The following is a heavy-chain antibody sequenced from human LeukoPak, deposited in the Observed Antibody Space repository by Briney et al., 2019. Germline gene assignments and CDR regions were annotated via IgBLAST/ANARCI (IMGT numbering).Heavy chain of an antibody. D-gene: IGHD6-19*01. CDR1: GFTFSSYA. CDR3: AKDVSHSSGCPGSY. Sequence: GGSLRLSCAASGFTFSSYAMHWVRQAPGKGLEWVAVISYDGSNKYYADSVKGRFTISRDNSKNTLYLQMNSLRAEDTAVYYCAKDVSHSSGCPGSYWGQGTLVTVSS. CDR2: ISYDGSNK. V-gene: IGHV3-30-3*01. J-gene: IGHJ4*02.